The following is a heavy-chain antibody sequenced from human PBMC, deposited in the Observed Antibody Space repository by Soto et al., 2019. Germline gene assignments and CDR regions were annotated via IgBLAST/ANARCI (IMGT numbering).Heavy chain of an antibody. V-gene: IGHV3-30*04. CDR1: GFTFSSYA. J-gene: IGHJ4*02. Sequence: VQLVESGGGVVQPGRSLRISCAASGFTFSSYAMHWVHQAPGKGLEWVAVIAYDGRNKYYADSVKGRFTISRDNSKNTLYLQMNSLRIEDTAVYYCARELERVFDYWGQGTLVTVSS. D-gene: IGHD1-1*01. CDR2: IAYDGRNK. CDR3: ARELERVFDY.